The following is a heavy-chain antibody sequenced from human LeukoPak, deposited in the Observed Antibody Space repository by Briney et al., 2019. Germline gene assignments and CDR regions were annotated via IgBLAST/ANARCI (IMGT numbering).Heavy chain of an antibody. V-gene: IGHV1-69*01. J-gene: IGHJ4*02. CDR2: IIPIFDTT. Sequence: ASVKVSCKASGGTFSTYAISLVRQAPGQGLEWMGGIIPIFDTTIYAQKFQGRVTITADESTSTAYMELRSLRSDDTAVYYCARESVLLWFGESDGLDYWGQGTLVTVSS. CDR3: ARESVLLWFGESDGLDY. D-gene: IGHD3-10*01. CDR1: GGTFSTYA.